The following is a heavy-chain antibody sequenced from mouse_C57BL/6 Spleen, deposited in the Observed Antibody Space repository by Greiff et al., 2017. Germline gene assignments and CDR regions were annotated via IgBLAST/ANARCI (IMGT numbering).Heavy chain of an antibody. CDR3: ARKAYDYLYFDY. V-gene: IGHV5-16*01. J-gene: IGHJ2*01. CDR2: INYDGSST. D-gene: IGHD2-4*01. CDR1: GFTFSDYY. Sequence: EVHLVESEGGLVQPGSSMKLSCTASGFTFSDYYMAWVRQVPEKGLEWVANINYDGSSTYYLDSLKSRFIISRDNAKNILYLQMSSLKSEDTATYYCARKAYDYLYFDYWGQGTTLTVSS.